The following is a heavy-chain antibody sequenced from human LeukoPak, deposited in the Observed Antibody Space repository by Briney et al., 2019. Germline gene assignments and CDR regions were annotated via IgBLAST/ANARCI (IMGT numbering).Heavy chain of an antibody. J-gene: IGHJ4*02. CDR2: IYYSGST. D-gene: IGHD6-13*01. CDR3: ARTATSGYSSSRDDY. Sequence: PSETLSLTCTVSGGSSSSSSYYWGWIRQPPGKGLEWIGSIYYSGSTYYNPSLKSRVTISVDTSKNQFSLKLSSVTAADTAVYYCARTATSGYSSSRDDYWGQGTLVTVSS. CDR1: GGSSSSSSYY. V-gene: IGHV4-39*01.